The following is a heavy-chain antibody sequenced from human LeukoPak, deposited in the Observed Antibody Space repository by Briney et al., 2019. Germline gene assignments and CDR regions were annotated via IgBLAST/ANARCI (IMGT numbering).Heavy chain of an antibody. CDR2: ISPNNGAT. Sequence: ASVKVSCKASGYRFAAYYIQWVRQAPGQGPEWIGWISPNNGATVYAQKFQGRVTMTWDTSISTAHMELRRLTSDDTAVFYCARDRADNWDRSGYYPDAFDMWGQGTMVTVS. D-gene: IGHD3-22*01. J-gene: IGHJ3*02. CDR1: GYRFAAYY. V-gene: IGHV1-2*02. CDR3: ARDRADNWDRSGYYPDAFDM.